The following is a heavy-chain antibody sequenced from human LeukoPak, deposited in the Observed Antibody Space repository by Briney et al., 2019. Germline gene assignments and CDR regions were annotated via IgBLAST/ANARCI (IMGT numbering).Heavy chain of an antibody. Sequence: ASVKVSCKASGYIFINYGINWVRRAPGQGLEWMGWISAKNGNANYAQNLQGRVTMTTDTSTRTAYMELRSLRFDDTAVYYCARGGSVKGIDYWGQGTLVTVSS. J-gene: IGHJ4*02. CDR1: GYIFINYG. CDR2: ISAKNGNA. CDR3: ARGGSVKGIDY. V-gene: IGHV1-18*01.